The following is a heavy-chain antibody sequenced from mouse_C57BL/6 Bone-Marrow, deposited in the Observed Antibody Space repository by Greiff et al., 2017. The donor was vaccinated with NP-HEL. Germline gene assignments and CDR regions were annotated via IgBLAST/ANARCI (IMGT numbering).Heavy chain of an antibody. J-gene: IGHJ1*03. Sequence: VQLQQSGPELVKPGASVKISCKASGYTFTDYYMNWVKQSHGKSLEWIGDINPNNGGTSYNQKFKGKATLTVDKSSSTAYMELRSLTSEDSAVYYCARWFYYGSSQNWYFDVWGTGTTVTVSS. CDR3: ARWFYYGSSQNWYFDV. V-gene: IGHV1-26*01. CDR1: GYTFTDYY. D-gene: IGHD1-1*01. CDR2: INPNNGGT.